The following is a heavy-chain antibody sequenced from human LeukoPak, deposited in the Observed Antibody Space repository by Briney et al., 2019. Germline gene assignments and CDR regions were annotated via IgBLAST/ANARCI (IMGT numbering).Heavy chain of an antibody. J-gene: IGHJ4*02. CDR1: GYSISSGYY. D-gene: IGHD2-2*01. V-gene: IGHV4-38-2*01. Sequence: PSETLSLTCAVSGYSISSGYYWGWIRQPPGKGLEWIGSIYHSGSTYYNPSLKSRVTISVDTSKNQFSLKLSSVTAADTAVYYCARSLSRREYQLLHDYWGQGTLVTVSS. CDR3: ARSLSRREYQLLHDY. CDR2: IYHSGST.